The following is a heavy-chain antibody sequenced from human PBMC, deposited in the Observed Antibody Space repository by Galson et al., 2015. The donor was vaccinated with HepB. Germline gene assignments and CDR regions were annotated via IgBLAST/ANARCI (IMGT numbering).Heavy chain of an antibody. CDR3: AREDRAVAGTTRGGSGKDYYYYYMDV. V-gene: IGHV1-69*13. CDR1: GGTFSSYA. J-gene: IGHJ6*03. D-gene: IGHD6-19*01. CDR2: IIPIFGTA. Sequence: SVKVSCKASGGTFSSYAISWVRQAPGQGLEWMGGIIPIFGTANYAQKFQGRVTITADESTSTAYMELSSLRSEDTAVYYCAREDRAVAGTTRGGSGKDYYYYYMDVWGKGTTVTVSS.